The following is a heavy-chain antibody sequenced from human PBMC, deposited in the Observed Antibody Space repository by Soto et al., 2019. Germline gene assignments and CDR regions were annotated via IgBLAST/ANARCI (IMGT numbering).Heavy chain of an antibody. CDR3: ARDLAAGDF. CDR2: SNPNGGST. CDR1: GYIFINYY. Sequence: QVQLVQSGAEVKKPGASVKVSCKASGYIFINYYIHWVRQAPGQGLEWIGISNPNGGSTNYAQKFRGRVTQARDTSTSPVYMDLSSLRSEDTAMYCCARDLAAGDFWGQGTLVTVSS. V-gene: IGHV1-46*01. J-gene: IGHJ4*02. D-gene: IGHD6-13*01.